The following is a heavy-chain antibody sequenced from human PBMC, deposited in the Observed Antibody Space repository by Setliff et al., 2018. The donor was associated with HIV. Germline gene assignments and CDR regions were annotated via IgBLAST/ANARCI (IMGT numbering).Heavy chain of an antibody. D-gene: IGHD3-16*01. Sequence: SETLSLTCSVSVDAISRYYWSWIRQPPGKGLEWIGYIYYSGTTNYNPSLKSRVTISVDTSKNQFSLKLSSVTAADTAVYYCARLLGTYFDPWGQGTLVTVSS. V-gene: IGHV4-59*08. J-gene: IGHJ5*02. CDR2: IYYSGTT. CDR3: ARLLGTYFDP. CDR1: VDAISRYY.